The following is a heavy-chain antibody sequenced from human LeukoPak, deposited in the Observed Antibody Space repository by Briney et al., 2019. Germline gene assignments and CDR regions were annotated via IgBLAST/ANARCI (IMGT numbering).Heavy chain of an antibody. Sequence: GGSLRLSCAASGFTFSNAWMSWVRQAPGKGLEWVGRIKSKTDGGTTDYAAPVKGRFTISRDDSKNTLYLQMNSLKTEDTAVYYCTTVTYYYDSSGYYPKVGYYYYYVDVWGKGTTVTISS. CDR1: GFTFSNAW. CDR2: IKSKTDGGTT. CDR3: TTVTYYYDSSGYYPKVGYYYYYVDV. V-gene: IGHV3-15*01. J-gene: IGHJ6*03. D-gene: IGHD3-22*01.